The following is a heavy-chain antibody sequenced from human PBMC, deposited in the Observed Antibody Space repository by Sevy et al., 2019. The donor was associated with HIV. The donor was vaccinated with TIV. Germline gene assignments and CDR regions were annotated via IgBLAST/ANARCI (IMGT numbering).Heavy chain of an antibody. J-gene: IGHJ6*02. CDR1: GYTFTSYG. D-gene: IGHD2-2*01. CDR2: ISAYNGNI. CDR3: ARGSLGYCSSTSCYRRTNYYYGMDV. Sequence: ASVKVSCKASGYTFTSYGISWVRQAPGQGLEWMGWISAYNGNINYAQTLQGRVTMTTDTSTSTAYMELRSLRSDETAVYYCARGSLGYCSSTSCYRRTNYYYGMDVWGQGTTVTVSS. V-gene: IGHV1-18*01.